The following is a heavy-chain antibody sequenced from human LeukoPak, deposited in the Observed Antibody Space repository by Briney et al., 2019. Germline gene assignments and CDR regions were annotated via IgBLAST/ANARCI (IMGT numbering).Heavy chain of an antibody. CDR2: ISYDGSNK. CDR3: AREPHGDILTGYYTPAAFDI. J-gene: IGHJ3*02. D-gene: IGHD3-9*01. V-gene: IGHV3-30*03. Sequence: GRSLRLPCAASGFTFSSYGMHWVRQAPGKGLEWVAIISYDGSNKYYADSVKGRFTISRDNSKNSLYLQMNSLRAEDTAVYYCAREPHGDILTGYYTPAAFDIWGQGTMVTVSS. CDR1: GFTFSSYG.